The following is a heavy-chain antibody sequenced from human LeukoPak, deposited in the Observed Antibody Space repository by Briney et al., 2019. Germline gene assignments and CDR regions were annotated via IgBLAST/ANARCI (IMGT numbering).Heavy chain of an antibody. CDR2: IYYSGST. Sequence: SETLSLTCTVSGGSISSYYWSWIRQPPGKGLEWIGNIYYSGSTNYNPSLKSRVTISVDTSKNQFSLKLSSVTAADTAVYYCTRPYYYDSSGSPDYWGQGTLVTVSS. CDR1: GGSISSYY. J-gene: IGHJ4*02. CDR3: TRPYYYDSSGSPDY. V-gene: IGHV4-59*08. D-gene: IGHD3-22*01.